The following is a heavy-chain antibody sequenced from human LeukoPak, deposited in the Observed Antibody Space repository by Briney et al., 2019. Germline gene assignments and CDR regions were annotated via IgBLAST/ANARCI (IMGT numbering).Heavy chain of an antibody. J-gene: IGHJ4*02. V-gene: IGHV3-30*18. D-gene: IGHD6-13*01. Sequence: GRALRLSCAASRFTFSSYGMHWVRQAPGKGVEWVAVISYDGIDKYYADSVKGRFTISRDNSKNTLYLQMNSLRAEDTAVYYCAKDGDIAAAGYYFDYWGQGTLVTVSS. CDR1: RFTFSSYG. CDR3: AKDGDIAAAGYYFDY. CDR2: ISYDGIDK.